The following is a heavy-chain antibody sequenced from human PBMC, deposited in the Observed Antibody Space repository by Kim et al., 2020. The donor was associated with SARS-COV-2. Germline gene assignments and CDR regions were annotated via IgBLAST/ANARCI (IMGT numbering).Heavy chain of an antibody. CDR3: ARQVITIFGVVIIMDYFDY. Sequence: SETLSLTCTVSGGSISSSSYYWGWIRQPPGKGLEWIGSIYYSGSTYYNPSLKSRVTISVDTSKNQFSLKLSSVTAADTAVYYCARQVITIFGVVIIMDYFDYWGQGTLVTVSS. CDR2: IYYSGST. J-gene: IGHJ4*02. D-gene: IGHD3-3*01. V-gene: IGHV4-39*01. CDR1: GGSISSSSYY.